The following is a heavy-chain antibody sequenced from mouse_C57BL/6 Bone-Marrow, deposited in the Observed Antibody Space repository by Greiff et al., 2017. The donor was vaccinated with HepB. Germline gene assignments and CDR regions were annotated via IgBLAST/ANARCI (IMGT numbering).Heavy chain of an antibody. CDR3: AKEGPYYGSSYWYFDV. J-gene: IGHJ1*03. V-gene: IGHV1-53*01. D-gene: IGHD1-1*01. Sequence: QVQLQQPGTELVKPGASVKLSCKASGYTFTSYWMHWVKQRPGQGLEWIGNINPSNGGTNYNEKFKSKATLTVDKSSSTAYMQLSSLTSEDSAVYYCAKEGPYYGSSYWYFDVWGTGTTVTVSS. CDR2: INPSNGGT. CDR1: GYTFTSYW.